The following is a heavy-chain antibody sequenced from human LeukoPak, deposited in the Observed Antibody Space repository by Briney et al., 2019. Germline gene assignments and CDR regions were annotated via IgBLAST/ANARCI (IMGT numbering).Heavy chain of an antibody. V-gene: IGHV1-2*02. CDR2: INPNSGGT. CDR3: ARGSENLWFGELFYFDY. Sequence: ASVKVSCKASGYTFTGYYMHWVRQAPGQGLEWMGWINPNSGGTNYAQKFQGRVTMTRDTSISTAYMELSRLRSDDTAVYYCARGSENLWFGELFYFDYWGQGTLVTVSS. D-gene: IGHD3-10*01. J-gene: IGHJ4*02. CDR1: GYTFTGYY.